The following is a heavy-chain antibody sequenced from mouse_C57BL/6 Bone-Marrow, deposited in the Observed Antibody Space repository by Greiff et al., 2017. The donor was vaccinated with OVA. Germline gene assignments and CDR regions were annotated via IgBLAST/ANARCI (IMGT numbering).Heavy chain of an antibody. CDR1: GFNIKDDY. D-gene: IGHD1-1*01. J-gene: IGHJ3*01. V-gene: IGHV14-4*01. CDR2: IDPENGDT. CDR3: TTPLYYGSSSFAY. Sequence: EVQLVESGAELVRPGASVKLSCTASGFNIKDDYMHWVKQRPEQGLEWIGWIDPENGDTEYASKFQGKATITADTSSNTAYLQLSSLTSEDTAVYYCTTPLYYGSSSFAYWGQGTLVTVSA.